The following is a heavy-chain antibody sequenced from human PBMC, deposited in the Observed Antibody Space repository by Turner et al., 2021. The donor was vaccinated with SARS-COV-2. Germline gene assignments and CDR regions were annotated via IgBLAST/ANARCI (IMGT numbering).Heavy chain of an antibody. Sequence: QVQLVESGGGVVQPGRSLRLSCAASGFTFSSYGMHWVPQAPGKGLEWVALISYDGSNKYYADSVKGRFTVSRDNSKNTLYLQMNSLRAEDTAVYYCAKDPSPIVVVTATIDYWGQGTLVTVSS. D-gene: IGHD2-21*02. CDR2: ISYDGSNK. V-gene: IGHV3-30*18. CDR1: GFTFSSYG. CDR3: AKDPSPIVVVTATIDY. J-gene: IGHJ4*02.